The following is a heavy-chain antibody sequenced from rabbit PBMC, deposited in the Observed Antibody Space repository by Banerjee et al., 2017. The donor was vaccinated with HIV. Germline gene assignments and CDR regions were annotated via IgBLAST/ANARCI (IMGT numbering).Heavy chain of an antibody. CDR3: MRYGSGWGDNL. CDR1: GFDLNYYYY. Sequence: QEQLEESGGDLVKPEGSLTLTCTASGFDLNYYYYMCWVRQAPGKGLEWIACIDTSSGSTWFASWAKGRFTISNTSSTTVTLQMTSLTAADTATYFCMRYGSGWGDNLWGQGTLVTVS. D-gene: IGHD4-1*01. J-gene: IGHJ4*01. V-gene: IGHV1S45*01. CDR2: IDTSSGST.